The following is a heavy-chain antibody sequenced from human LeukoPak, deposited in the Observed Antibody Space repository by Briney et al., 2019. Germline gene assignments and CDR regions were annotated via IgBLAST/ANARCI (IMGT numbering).Heavy chain of an antibody. J-gene: IGHJ4*02. Sequence: SQTLSLTCTVSGGSISSGSYYWSWIRQPAWKGLEWIGRIYTSGSTNYNPSLKSRVTISVDTSKNQFSLKLSSVTAADTAVYYCARNDYDSSGYYSDYWGQGTLVTVSS. CDR1: GGSISSGSYY. D-gene: IGHD3-22*01. V-gene: IGHV4-61*02. CDR3: ARNDYDSSGYYSDY. CDR2: IYTSGST.